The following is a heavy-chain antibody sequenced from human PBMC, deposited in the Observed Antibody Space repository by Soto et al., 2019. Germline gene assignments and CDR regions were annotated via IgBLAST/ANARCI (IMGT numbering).Heavy chain of an antibody. D-gene: IGHD3-16*01. J-gene: IGHJ5*02. CDR1: GYTFTSYD. V-gene: IGHV1-8*01. CDR3: ARSLPWGSHERWLDP. Sequence: QVQLVQAGAEVKKPGASVKVSCKASGYTFTSYDINWVRQATGQGLEWMGWMNPNSGNTGYAPKFQGRVTMTRNTSIRTAFMELSGLRSEDTAVYYCARSLPWGSHERWLDPRGQGTLVTVSP. CDR2: MNPNSGNT.